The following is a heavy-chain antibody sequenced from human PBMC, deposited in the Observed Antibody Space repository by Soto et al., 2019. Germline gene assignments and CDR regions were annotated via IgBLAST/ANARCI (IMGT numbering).Heavy chain of an antibody. CDR2: IYSSGGS. CDR1: DGSIISYH. J-gene: IGHJ4*02. D-gene: IGHD2-2*01. V-gene: IGHV4-59*01. Sequence: PSQTLSLTCIVSDGSIISYHWSWILQPPGEGLEWIGCIYSSGGSNYNPSLKSRVIMSRDTSKSQFSLKLSSVTAADTAVYYCARDTTYCSSTSCYPRFDYWGQGTLVTVSS. CDR3: ARDTTYCSSTSCYPRFDY.